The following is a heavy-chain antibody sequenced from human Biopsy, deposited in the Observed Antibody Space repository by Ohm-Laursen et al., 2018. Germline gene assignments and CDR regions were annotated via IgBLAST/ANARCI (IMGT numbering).Heavy chain of an antibody. Sequence: SLRLSCTASGFTFSGFSMNWVRQAPGKGLEWVSSISASGNRIYYTDSVKGRFTVSRDNGKNSVYLQMNSLGVEDSAVYYCARDIYYITNWRAFDMWGQGAMVTVAS. CDR2: ISASGNRI. CDR3: ARDIYYITNWRAFDM. D-gene: IGHD1-1*01. J-gene: IGHJ3*02. CDR1: GFTFSGFS. V-gene: IGHV3-21*01.